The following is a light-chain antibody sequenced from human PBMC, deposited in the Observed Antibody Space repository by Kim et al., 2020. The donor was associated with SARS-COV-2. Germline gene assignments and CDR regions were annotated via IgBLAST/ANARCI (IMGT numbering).Light chain of an antibody. CDR1: SGSIASNY. Sequence: NFMLTQPHSVSESPGKTVTISCTRSSGSIASNYVQWYQQRPGSSPTTVIYEDNQRPSGVPVRFSGSIDSSSNSASLTISGLKTEDEADYYCQSYDSSTPVVFGGGTQLTVL. J-gene: IGLJ2*01. V-gene: IGLV6-57*01. CDR2: EDN. CDR3: QSYDSSTPVV.